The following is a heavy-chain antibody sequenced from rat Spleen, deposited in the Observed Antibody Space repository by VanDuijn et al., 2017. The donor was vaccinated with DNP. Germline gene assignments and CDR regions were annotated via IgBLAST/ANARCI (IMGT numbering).Heavy chain of an antibody. CDR3: TSSPHISTSAPVDY. Sequence: EVQLVETGGGFVQPGKYLKLSCVASGFTFSDYYMAWVRQAPAKGLEWVASISNTGDNIYYSDSVKGRFSLSRDNAKSTLYLQVNSRRSEYTATYYCTSSPHISTSAPVDYWGQGAMVTVSS. CDR1: GFTFSDYY. D-gene: IGHD1-12*01. J-gene: IGHJ2*01. V-gene: IGHV5-31*01. CDR2: ISNTGDNI.